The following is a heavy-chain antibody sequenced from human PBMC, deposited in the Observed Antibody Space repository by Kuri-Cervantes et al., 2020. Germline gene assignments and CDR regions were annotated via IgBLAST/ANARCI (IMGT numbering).Heavy chain of an antibody. D-gene: IGHD3-10*01. CDR2: IIPIFGTA. CDR3: ACTIRGVINSCFDY. CDR1: GGTFSSYA. Sequence: SVKVSCKASGGTFSSYAISWVRQAPGQGLEWMGGIIPIFGTANYAQKFQGRVTITTDESTNTAYLELRSLRSEDTAVYYCACTIRGVINSCFDYWGQGSLVTVSS. J-gene: IGHJ4*02. V-gene: IGHV1-69*05.